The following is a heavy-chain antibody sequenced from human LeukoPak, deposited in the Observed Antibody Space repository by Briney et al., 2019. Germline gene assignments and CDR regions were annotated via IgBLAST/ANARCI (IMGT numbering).Heavy chain of an antibody. Sequence: GGSLRLSCAASGFTFSSYSMSWVRQAPGKGLEWVSSISSSSSYIYYADSVKGRFTISRDNAKNSLCLQMNSLRAEDTAVYYCARTVVPAAMDYFDYWGQGTLVTVSS. CDR3: ARTVVPAAMDYFDY. D-gene: IGHD2-2*01. V-gene: IGHV3-21*01. CDR2: ISSSSSYI. J-gene: IGHJ4*02. CDR1: GFTFSSYS.